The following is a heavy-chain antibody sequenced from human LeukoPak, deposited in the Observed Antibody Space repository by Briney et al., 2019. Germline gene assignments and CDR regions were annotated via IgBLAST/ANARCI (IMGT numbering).Heavy chain of an antibody. D-gene: IGHD4-17*01. CDR1: GFTFSSHG. V-gene: IGHV3-23*01. J-gene: IGHJ6*03. Sequence: PGGSLRLSCAASGFTFSSHGMSWVRQAPGKGLEWVSAISGSGGSSFYADSVKGRFTISRDNSKNTLYLQMNSLRAEDTAVYYCAREGLDYGDPRYYYYYYMDVWGKGTTVTISS. CDR3: AREGLDYGDPRYYYYYYMDV. CDR2: ISGSGGSS.